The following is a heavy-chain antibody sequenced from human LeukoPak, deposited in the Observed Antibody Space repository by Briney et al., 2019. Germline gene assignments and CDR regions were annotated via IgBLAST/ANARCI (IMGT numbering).Heavy chain of an antibody. CDR2: IYYSGST. Sequence: PSETLSLTCTVSGGSISSSSYYWGWIRQPPGKGLEWIGSIYYSGSTYYNPSLKSRVTISVDTSKNQFSLKLSSVTAADTAVYYCARDGAGVGDYWGQGTLVTVSS. V-gene: IGHV4-39*07. J-gene: IGHJ4*02. D-gene: IGHD3-10*01. CDR3: ARDGAGVGDY. CDR1: GGSISSSSYY.